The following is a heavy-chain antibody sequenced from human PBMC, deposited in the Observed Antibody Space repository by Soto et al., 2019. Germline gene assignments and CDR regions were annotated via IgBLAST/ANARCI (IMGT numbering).Heavy chain of an antibody. Sequence: GGSLRLSCAASGFTFSSYSMNWVRQAPGKGLEWVSSISSSSSYIYYADSVKGRFTISRDNAKNSLYLQMNSLRAEDTAVYYCARARGEGYSSSWQEAYYYYGMDVWGQGTTVTVSS. CDR1: GFTFSSYS. CDR2: ISSSSSYI. J-gene: IGHJ6*02. D-gene: IGHD6-13*01. V-gene: IGHV3-21*01. CDR3: ARARGEGYSSSWQEAYYYYGMDV.